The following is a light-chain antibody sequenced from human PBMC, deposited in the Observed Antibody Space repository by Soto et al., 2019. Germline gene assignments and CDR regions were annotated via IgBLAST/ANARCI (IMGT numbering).Light chain of an antibody. CDR3: QQYNNWPRT. CDR1: QSVSSN. Sequence: EIVLTHSPVTLSVSPCERVTLSFRASQSVSSNLAWYQQKPGQAPSLLIYGAFTRATGIPARFSGTGSGTEFTLTISSLQSEDFALYYCQQYNNWPRTFGQGTKVDIK. CDR2: GAF. J-gene: IGKJ1*01. V-gene: IGKV3-15*01.